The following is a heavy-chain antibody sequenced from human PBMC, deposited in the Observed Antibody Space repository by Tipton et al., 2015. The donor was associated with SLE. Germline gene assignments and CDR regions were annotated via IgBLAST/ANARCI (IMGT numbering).Heavy chain of an antibody. CDR2: INHSGST. D-gene: IGHD6-13*01. Sequence: LRFSCAASGFTFSSYSMNWIRQPPGKGLEWIGEINHSGSTNYNPSLKSRVTISVDTSKNQFSLKLSSVTAADTAVYYCARWGMGSRWGYWGQGTLVTVSS. V-gene: IGHV4-34*01. CDR3: ARWGMGSRWGY. J-gene: IGHJ4*02. CDR1: GFTFSSYS.